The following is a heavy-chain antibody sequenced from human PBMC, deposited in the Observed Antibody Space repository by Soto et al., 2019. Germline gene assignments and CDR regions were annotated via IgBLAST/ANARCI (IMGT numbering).Heavy chain of an antibody. CDR3: TTGLRDYYYYGMDV. V-gene: IGHV3-15*07. CDR1: GFTFSNAW. J-gene: IGHJ6*02. D-gene: IGHD5-12*01. CDR2: IKSKTDGGTT. Sequence: GGSLRLSCAASGFTFSNAWMNWVRQAPGKGLEWVGRIKSKTDGGTTDYAAPVKGRFTISRDDSKNTLYLQMNSLKTEDTAVYYCTTGLRDYYYYGMDVWGQGTTVTVSS.